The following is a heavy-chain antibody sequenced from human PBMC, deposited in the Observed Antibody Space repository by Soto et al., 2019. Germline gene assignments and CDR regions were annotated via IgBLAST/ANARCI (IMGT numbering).Heavy chain of an antibody. D-gene: IGHD3-16*01. CDR2: IYHSGST. Sequence: PSETLSLTCAVSGGSISSGGYSWSWIRQPPGKGLEWIGYIYHSGSTYYNPSLKSRVTISVDRSKNQFSLKLSSVTAADTAVYYCARGGDYYGMDVWGQGTTVTVSS. CDR3: ARGGDYYGMDV. J-gene: IGHJ6*02. CDR1: GGSISSGGYS. V-gene: IGHV4-30-2*01.